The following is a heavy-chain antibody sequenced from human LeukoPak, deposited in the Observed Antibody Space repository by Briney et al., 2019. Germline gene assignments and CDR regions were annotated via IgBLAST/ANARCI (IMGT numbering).Heavy chain of an antibody. CDR2: ISSSGTII. D-gene: IGHD2-2*01. V-gene: IGHV3-48*04. CDR3: PRGDGIPPTLRYCSSTSCDFDF. Sequence: PGGSLRLSCMISGFTFSRFWMSWVRQAPGKGLEWISYISSSGTIIYYADSVKGRFTISRDNARNSVYLEMNSLRAEDTAVYYCPRGDGIPPTLRYCSSTSCDFDFWGQGTLDTVSS. J-gene: IGHJ4*02. CDR1: GFTFSRFW.